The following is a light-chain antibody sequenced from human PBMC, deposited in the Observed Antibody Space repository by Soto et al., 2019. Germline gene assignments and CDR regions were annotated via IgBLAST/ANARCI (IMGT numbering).Light chain of an antibody. J-gene: IGKJ2*01. V-gene: IGKV2-30*01. CDR2: KVS. Sequence: DVVMTQSPLSLPVTLGQPASISCRSSQSLLSGDGYTYLNWFQQRPGQSPGRLFYKVSKRDSGVPDRFSGSGSGTNFTLEISRVEAEDVGLYYCMQGAHWPYTFGQGTKLE. CDR3: MQGAHWPYT. CDR1: QSLLSGDGYTY.